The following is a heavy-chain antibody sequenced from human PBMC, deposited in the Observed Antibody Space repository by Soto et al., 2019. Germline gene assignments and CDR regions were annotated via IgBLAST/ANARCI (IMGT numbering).Heavy chain of an antibody. CDR2: ISYDGSNK. Sequence: GGSLRLSCAASGFTFSSYGMHWVRQAPGKGLEWVAVISYDGSNKYYADSVKGRFTISRDNSKNTLYLQMNSLRAEDTAVYYCAKDRGEVGADYYDSSGYCLDYWGKGTLVTVSS. J-gene: IGHJ4*02. V-gene: IGHV3-30*18. CDR1: GFTFSSYG. D-gene: IGHD3-22*01. CDR3: AKDRGEVGADYYDSSGYCLDY.